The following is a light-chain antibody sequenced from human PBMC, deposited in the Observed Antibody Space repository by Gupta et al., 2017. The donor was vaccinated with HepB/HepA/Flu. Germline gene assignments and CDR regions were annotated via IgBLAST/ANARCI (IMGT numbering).Light chain of an antibody. V-gene: IGKV1-39*01. Sequence: DIQMTPYPSSPSASVGDRVTNTCRASQNISSYLNWYQQKPGKTPKRLIYDASSLQSGVPSRFSGSGSGTDFTLIISRLQPEDFATYYCQQCSSTLLTFGPGTKLEIK. CDR1: QNISSY. CDR2: DAS. J-gene: IGKJ3*01. CDR3: QQCSSTLLT.